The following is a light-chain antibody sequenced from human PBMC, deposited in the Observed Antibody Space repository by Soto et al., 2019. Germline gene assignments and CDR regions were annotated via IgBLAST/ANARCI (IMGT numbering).Light chain of an antibody. CDR1: QGISSY. J-gene: IGKJ1*01. CDR2: KAS. CDR3: QQYNSYSRT. V-gene: IGKV1-5*03. Sequence: DIQMTQSPSSLSASVGDRVTITCRASQGISSYLAWYQQKPGKAPKLLIYKASSLESGVPSRFSGSGSGTEFTLTISSLQPDDFATYYCQQYNSYSRTFGQGSNVDI.